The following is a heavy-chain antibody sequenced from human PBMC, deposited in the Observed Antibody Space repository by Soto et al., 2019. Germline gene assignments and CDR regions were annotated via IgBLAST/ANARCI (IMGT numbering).Heavy chain of an antibody. CDR2: IWYDGSNK. V-gene: IGHV3-33*01. CDR1: GFTFSSYG. CDR3: ARSPHCTNGVCYPARAYYFDY. D-gene: IGHD2-8*01. Sequence: GGSLRLSCAASGFTFSSYGMHWVRQAPGKGLEWVAVIWYDGSNKYYADSVKGRFTISRDNSKNTLYLQMNSLRAEDTAVYYCARSPHCTNGVCYPARAYYFDYWGQGTLVTVSS. J-gene: IGHJ4*02.